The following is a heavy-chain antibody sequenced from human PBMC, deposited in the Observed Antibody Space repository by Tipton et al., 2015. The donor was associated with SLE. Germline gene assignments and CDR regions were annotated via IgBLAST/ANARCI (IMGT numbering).Heavy chain of an antibody. J-gene: IGHJ6*02. CDR1: GFTFSDYY. CDR3: AVSSTSWDGYYYGMDV. D-gene: IGHD2-2*01. V-gene: IGHV3-11*01. Sequence: SLRLSCAASGFTFSDYYMSWIRQAPGKGLEWVSYISSSGSTIYYADSVKGRFTISRDNAKNSLYLQMNSLRAEDTAVYYCAVSSTSWDGYYYGMDVWGQGTTVTVSS. CDR2: ISSSGSTI.